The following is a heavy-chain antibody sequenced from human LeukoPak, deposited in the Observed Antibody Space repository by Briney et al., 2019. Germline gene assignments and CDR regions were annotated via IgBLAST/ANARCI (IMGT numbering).Heavy chain of an antibody. V-gene: IGHV4-59*08. CDR1: GGSISDYY. Sequence: SETLSLTCTVSGGSISDYYWTWIRQSPGTGLEWIGYMDYSGSTAYNPSLKSRVPISIDTSKKQFSLELSSVTAADTAIYFCARRKRGSGGPFDYWGQGTLVTVSS. J-gene: IGHJ4*02. D-gene: IGHD6-19*01. CDR2: MDYSGST. CDR3: ARRKRGSGGPFDY.